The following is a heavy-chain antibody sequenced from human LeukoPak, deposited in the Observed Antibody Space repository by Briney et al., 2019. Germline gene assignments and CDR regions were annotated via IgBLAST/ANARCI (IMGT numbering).Heavy chain of an antibody. J-gene: IGHJ4*02. CDR2: VNPNSGGT. Sequence: ASVKVSCKASGYTFTGYYMRWVRQAPGQGLEWMGWVNPNSGGTNYAQKFQGRVTMTRDTSISTAYMELSRLRSDDTAVYYCARDLGGYSYGFIDYWGQGTLVTVSS. CDR1: GYTFTGYY. CDR3: ARDLGGYSYGFIDY. D-gene: IGHD5-18*01. V-gene: IGHV1-2*02.